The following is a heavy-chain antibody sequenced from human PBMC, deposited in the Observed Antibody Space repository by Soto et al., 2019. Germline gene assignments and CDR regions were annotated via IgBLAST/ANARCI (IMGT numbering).Heavy chain of an antibody. CDR3: AKDRGLVVPAAGNWFDP. CDR2: ISGSGGST. Sequence: QPVGSLRLACAASGFTFSSYAMSWVRQAPGKGLEWVSAISGSGGSTYYADSVKGRFTISRDNSKNTLYLQMNSLRAEDTAVYYCAKDRGLVVPAAGNWFDPWGQGTLVTVSS. D-gene: IGHD2-2*01. CDR1: GFTFSSYA. V-gene: IGHV3-23*01. J-gene: IGHJ5*02.